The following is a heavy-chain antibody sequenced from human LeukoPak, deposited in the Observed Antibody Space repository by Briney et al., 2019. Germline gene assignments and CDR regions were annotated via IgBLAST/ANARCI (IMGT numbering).Heavy chain of an antibody. CDR2: IYDSGST. CDR1: GGSISSYF. V-gene: IGHV4-59*01. D-gene: IGHD5-12*01. CDR3: ARGRVSSSTWHSTYYYYFYMDV. J-gene: IGHJ6*03. Sequence: SDTLSLTCTVSGGSISSYFWSWIRQPPGKGLEWIGYIYDSGSTNYNPSLKSRVTISVDTSKNRFSLRLRSVTAADTAVYFCARGRVSSSTWHSTYYYYFYMDVWGKGTTVTVSS.